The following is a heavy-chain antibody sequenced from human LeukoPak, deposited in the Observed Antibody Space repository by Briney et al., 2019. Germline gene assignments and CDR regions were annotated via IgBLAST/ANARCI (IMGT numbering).Heavy chain of an antibody. Sequence: PGGSLRLSCAASGLTVGINYMSWVRQAPGKGLEWVSFMYADGSTDYADSVKGRFTISRDNSKNTLYLQMNTLRAEDTAIYYCVRDRYRSGCMDVWGQGTTVTVS. CDR1: GLTVGINY. CDR3: VRDRYRSGCMDV. J-gene: IGHJ6*02. D-gene: IGHD6-19*01. V-gene: IGHV3-53*01. CDR2: MYADGST.